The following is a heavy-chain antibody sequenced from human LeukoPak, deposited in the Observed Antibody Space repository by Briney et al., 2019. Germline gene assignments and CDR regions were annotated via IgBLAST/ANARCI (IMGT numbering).Heavy chain of an antibody. CDR2: IRSGSTYL. Sequence: GGSLRLSCAASGFTFSSYSMNWVRQAPGKGLEWVSSIRSGSTYLYYADSVKGRFTISRDDAKNPLYLQMNSLRAEDTAVYYCARARSNWYGDCWGQGTLVTVSS. J-gene: IGHJ4*02. CDR1: GFTFSSYS. CDR3: ARARSNWYGDC. V-gene: IGHV3-21*01. D-gene: IGHD6-13*01.